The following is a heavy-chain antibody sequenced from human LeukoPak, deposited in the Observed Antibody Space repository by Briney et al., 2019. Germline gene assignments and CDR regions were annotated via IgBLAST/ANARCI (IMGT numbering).Heavy chain of an antibody. CDR3: ATYTNWVAGGV. D-gene: IGHD7-27*01. Sequence: SETLSLTCAVYGGSFSGYYWSWIRQPPGKGLEWIGEINHSGSTNYNPSLKSRVTISVDTSKNQFSLKLSSVTAADTAVYYCATYTNWVAGGVWGQGTTVSVSS. CDR1: GGSFSGYY. V-gene: IGHV4-34*01. J-gene: IGHJ6*02. CDR2: INHSGST.